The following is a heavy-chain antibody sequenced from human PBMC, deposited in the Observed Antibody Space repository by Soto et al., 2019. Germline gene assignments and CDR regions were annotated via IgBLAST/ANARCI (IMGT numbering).Heavy chain of an antibody. J-gene: IGHJ4*01. CDR1: GFTFISHT. CDR2: ISGSGSP. Sequence: EVQWMESGGGLVKPGGSLRLSCAVSGFTFISHTSNWVRQAPGKGLEWVSSISGSGSPYYADSVKGRFTISRDNAQNSLYLQMTSLRAEDTAVYYCSREVQPVFRPEYDYWGHGTLVTVSS. CDR3: SREVQPVFRPEYDY. V-gene: IGHV3-21*04.